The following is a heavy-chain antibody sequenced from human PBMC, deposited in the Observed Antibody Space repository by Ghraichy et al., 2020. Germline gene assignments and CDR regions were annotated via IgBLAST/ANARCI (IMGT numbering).Heavy chain of an antibody. V-gene: IGHV3-66*01. D-gene: IGHD3-22*01. CDR3: ARDRMYDASGYYFYYYGMDV. CDR2: TYSDGNP. Sequence: GGSLRLSCAASGLSVSGNYMSWVCQAPGKGLEWVSLTYSDGNPDYADSVKGRFTISRDSSKNTVYLQMSSLRAEDTAVYYCARDRMYDASGYYFYYYGMDVWGQGTTVTVSS. J-gene: IGHJ6*02. CDR1: GLSVSGNY.